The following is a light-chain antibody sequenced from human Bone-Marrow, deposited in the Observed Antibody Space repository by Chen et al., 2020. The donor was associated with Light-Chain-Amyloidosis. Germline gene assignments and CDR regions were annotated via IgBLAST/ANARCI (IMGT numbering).Light chain of an antibody. J-gene: IGKJ1*01. Sequence: EIVLTQSPDTLSLSPGERATLSCRASQNIDWGYLNWYQQKLGQAPRLLIYGASSRANGVPDRFSGRGSGTDFTLTISRLEPEDFAVYYCQQFGTSRWTFGRGTKVEIK. V-gene: IGKV3-20*01. CDR1: QNIDWGY. CDR2: GAS. CDR3: QQFGTSRWT.